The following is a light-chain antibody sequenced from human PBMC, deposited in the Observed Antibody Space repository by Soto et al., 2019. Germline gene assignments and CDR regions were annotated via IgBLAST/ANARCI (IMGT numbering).Light chain of an antibody. CDR3: QQYNSWPLT. V-gene: IGKV3-11*01. J-gene: IGKJ1*01. CDR2: DAS. Sequence: EIVLTQSPATLSLSPGERATLTCRASQSVSNFLAWYQHKPGQAPRLLIYDASIRAAGVPARFSGSGSGTDFSLTISRLEPEDFAVYYCQQYNSWPLTFGQGTKVDIK. CDR1: QSVSNF.